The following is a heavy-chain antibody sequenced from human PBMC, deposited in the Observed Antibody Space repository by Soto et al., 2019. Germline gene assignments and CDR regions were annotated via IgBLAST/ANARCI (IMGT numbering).Heavy chain of an antibody. CDR1: GGTFSSYA. V-gene: IGHV1-69*12. CDR3: ARCSGWTMMGGFDY. J-gene: IGHJ4*02. Sequence: QVQLVQSGAEVKKPGSSVKVSCKASGGTFSSYAISWVRQAPGQGLEWMGGIIPIFGTANYAQKFQGRVKLIASESXSTAYMELSSLRSEDTAVYYCARCSGWTMMGGFDYWGQGTLVTVSS. D-gene: IGHD6-19*01. CDR2: IIPIFGTA.